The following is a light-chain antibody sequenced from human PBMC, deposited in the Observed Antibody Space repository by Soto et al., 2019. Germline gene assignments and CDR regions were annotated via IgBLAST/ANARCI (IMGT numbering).Light chain of an antibody. CDR1: QDLNAY. CDR2: GAS. CDR3: QQDNSYPLT. J-gene: IGKJ4*01. Sequence: DIQMTQSPSSLSASVGDRVTITCRASQDLNAYLDWYQQKPGKAPKSLIYGASSLQSGVPSKFSGSGSGTDFTLTISSLQPEDFATYYCQQDNSYPLTFGGGTKVEIK. V-gene: IGKV1-16*02.